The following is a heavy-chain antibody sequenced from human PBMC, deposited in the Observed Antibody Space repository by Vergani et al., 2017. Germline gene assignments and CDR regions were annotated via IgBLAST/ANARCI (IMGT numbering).Heavy chain of an antibody. D-gene: IGHD6-13*01. J-gene: IGHJ4*02. CDR1: GSTFSAYY. CDR3: ARLSASSSSYVGY. V-gene: IGHV1-2*02. Sequence: QVQLVQSGAEVKKPGASVKVSCKASGSTFSAYYMHWVRQAPGQGLEWMGWINPNSGGTKYAQKFQGRVTMTRDTSISTAYMELSRLRSDDTAVFYCARLSASSSSYVGYWGQGTLVTVSS. CDR2: INPNSGGT.